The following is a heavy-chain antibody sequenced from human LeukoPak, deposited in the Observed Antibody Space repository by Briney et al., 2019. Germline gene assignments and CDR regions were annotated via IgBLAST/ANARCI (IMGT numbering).Heavy chain of an antibody. J-gene: IGHJ4*02. CDR3: AKLGDYVAATRRPVVNGYFDY. D-gene: IGHD4-17*01. Sequence: GGSLRLSCAASGFTFSSYGMHWVRQAPGKGLERVAIISYDGSNEYYADSVKGRFTISRDNSKNTLYLQMNSLRAEDTAVYYCAKLGDYVAATRRPVVNGYFDYWGQGTLVTVSS. CDR2: ISYDGSNE. CDR1: GFTFSSYG. V-gene: IGHV3-30*18.